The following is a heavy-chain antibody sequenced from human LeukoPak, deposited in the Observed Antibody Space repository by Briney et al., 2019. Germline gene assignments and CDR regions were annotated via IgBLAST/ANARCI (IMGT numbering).Heavy chain of an antibody. CDR3: ARGERSLVAAQFDL. CDR2: INHSGST. J-gene: IGHJ2*01. D-gene: IGHD2-15*01. V-gene: IGHV4-34*01. CDR1: GGSFSGYH. Sequence: SETLSLTCAVYGGSFSGYHWSWIRQPPGKGLEWIGEINHSGSTNYNPSLKSRVTISVDTPENQFSLKLSSVTAADTAVYYCARGERSLVAAQFDLRGRGTLVTVSS.